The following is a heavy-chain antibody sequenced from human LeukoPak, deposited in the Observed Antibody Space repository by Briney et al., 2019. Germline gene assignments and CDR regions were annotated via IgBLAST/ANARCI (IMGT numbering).Heavy chain of an antibody. D-gene: IGHD2-15*01. V-gene: IGHV4-59*08. CDR1: GGSINNYY. CDR2: IYSSGST. Sequence: SETLSLTCIVSGGSINNYYWSWIRQPPGRGLEWIGYIYSSGSTNYNPSLKSRVTMSVDTSKNQFSLKLSSVTAADTAVYYCARHPCSGGNGRIFDYWPGNPWPRSP. CDR3: ARHPCSGGNGRIFDY. J-gene: IGHJ4*02.